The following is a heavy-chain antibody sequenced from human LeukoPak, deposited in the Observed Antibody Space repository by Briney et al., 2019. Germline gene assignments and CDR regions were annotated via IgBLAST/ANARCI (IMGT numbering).Heavy chain of an antibody. CDR2: IIPIFGTA. CDR3: AREKEGLLTFDY. Sequence: SVKVSCKASGGTFSSYAISWVRQAPGQGLEWMGGIIPIFGTANYAQKFQGRVTITADKSTSTAYMGLSSLRSEDTAVYYCAREKEGLLTFDYWGQGTLVTVSS. CDR1: GGTFSSYA. J-gene: IGHJ4*02. V-gene: IGHV1-69*06. D-gene: IGHD3-10*01.